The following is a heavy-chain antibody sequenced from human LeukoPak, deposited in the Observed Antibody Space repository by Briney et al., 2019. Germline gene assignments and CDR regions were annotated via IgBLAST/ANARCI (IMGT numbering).Heavy chain of an antibody. CDR1: GYTFTSYA. D-gene: IGHD2-15*01. Sequence: ASVKVSCKASGYTFTSYAMHWVRQAPGQRLEWMGWINAGNGNTKYSQKFQDRVTITRDTSASTAYMELTSLRSEDTAVYYCARDRVATQDYFDYWGQGTLVTVSS. J-gene: IGHJ4*02. CDR2: INAGNGNT. CDR3: ARDRVATQDYFDY. V-gene: IGHV1-3*01.